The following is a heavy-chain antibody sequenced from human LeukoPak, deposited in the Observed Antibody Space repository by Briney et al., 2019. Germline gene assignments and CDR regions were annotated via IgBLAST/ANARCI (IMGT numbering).Heavy chain of an antibody. CDR1: GGSFSGYY. V-gene: IGHV4-34*01. D-gene: IGHD3-9*01. CDR2: INHSGST. Sequence: PSETLSLTCAVYGGSFSGYYWSWIRQPPGKGLEWIGEINHSGSTNYNPSLKSRVTISVDTSKNQFSLKLSSVTAADTAVYYCARDNYDILTGWRTWYYGMDVWGQGTTVTVSS. J-gene: IGHJ6*02. CDR3: ARDNYDILTGWRTWYYGMDV.